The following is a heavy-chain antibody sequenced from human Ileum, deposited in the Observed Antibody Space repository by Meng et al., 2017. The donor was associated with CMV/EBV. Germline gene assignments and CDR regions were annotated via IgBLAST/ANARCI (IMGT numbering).Heavy chain of an antibody. CDR2: IFYSGTT. CDR3: ARGAVSSAWYREEHFDS. J-gene: IGHJ4*02. Sequence: SETLSLTCTVSGDSISSGGYHWSWVRQRPGKGLEWIGYIFYSGTTSYNPSLKSRFIMSVDTSKNQFSLRLTSVTAADTAMYYCARGAVSSAWYREEHFDSWGQGSLVTVSS. D-gene: IGHD6-19*01. V-gene: IGHV4-31*03. CDR1: GDSISSGGYH.